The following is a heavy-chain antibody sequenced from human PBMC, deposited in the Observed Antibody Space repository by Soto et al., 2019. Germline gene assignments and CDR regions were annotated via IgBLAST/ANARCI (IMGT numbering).Heavy chain of an antibody. V-gene: IGHV1-2*04. J-gene: IGHJ6*02. CDR2: INPNSGGT. D-gene: IGHD6-13*01. CDR1: RYTFTAYY. Sequence: ASVKVSCKASRYTFTAYYIHWVRQAPGQRLEWMGWINPNSGGTNYAQKFQGWVTMTRDTSISTAYMEVTRLSSGDTAVYYCARGMSGSSWFYFYAMDVWGQGTTVTVSS. CDR3: ARGMSGSSWFYFYAMDV.